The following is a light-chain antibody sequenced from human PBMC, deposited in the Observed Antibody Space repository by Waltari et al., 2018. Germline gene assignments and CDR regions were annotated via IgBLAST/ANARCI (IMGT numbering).Light chain of an antibody. CDR2: AAS. CDR1: QSISSY. V-gene: IGKV1-39*01. Sequence: DIQMTQSPSSLSASVGDRVTITCRASQSISSYLNWYQQKPGKAPKLLIYAASSLQSGVPSRFSGSGSGTDFTLTISSLQPEYFATYYCQQSYSIPITFGQGTRLEIK. J-gene: IGKJ5*01. CDR3: QQSYSIPIT.